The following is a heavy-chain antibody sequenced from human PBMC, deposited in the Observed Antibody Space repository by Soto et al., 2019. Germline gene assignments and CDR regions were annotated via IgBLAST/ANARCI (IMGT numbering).Heavy chain of an antibody. V-gene: IGHV3-49*02. J-gene: IGHJ4*02. CDR2: IRSKDYGATT. CDR1: GFSSGYFS. CDR3: TREIPYFDS. Sequence: SLTLSCATSGFSSGYFSISWVRQAPGRGLEWVGFIRSKDYGATTEYAASVKGRFAISSYVSTGIAYLQMNSLYFDDTAVYYCTREIPYFDSWGQGTLVTVSS.